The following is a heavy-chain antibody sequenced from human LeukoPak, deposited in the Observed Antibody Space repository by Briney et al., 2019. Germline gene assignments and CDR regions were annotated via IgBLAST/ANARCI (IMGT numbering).Heavy chain of an antibody. J-gene: IGHJ5*02. D-gene: IGHD6-13*01. CDR2: IWYDGSSK. V-gene: IGHV3-33*01. Sequence: GGSLRLSCAASGFTFSSYGMHWVRQAPGKGLEWVAVIWYDGSSKYYADSVKGRFTISRDNSKNTLYLQMNSLRAEDTAVYYCAGYSSSLYGGFDPWGQGTLVTVSS. CDR1: GFTFSSYG. CDR3: AGYSSSLYGGFDP.